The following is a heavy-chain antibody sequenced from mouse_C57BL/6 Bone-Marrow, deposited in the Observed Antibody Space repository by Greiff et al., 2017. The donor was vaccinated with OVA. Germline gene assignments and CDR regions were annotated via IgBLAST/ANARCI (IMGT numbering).Heavy chain of an antibody. D-gene: IGHD1-1*01. J-gene: IGHJ2*01. V-gene: IGHV1-85*01. CDR2: IYPRDGST. CDR3: ARSRYYGSSYFGY. Sequence: VQLQQSGPELVKPGASVKLSCKASGYTFTSYDLNWVKQRPGQGLEWIGWIYPRDGSTKYNEKFTGKDTLTVDTSSSTAYRVLHSLTSEDSAVYFCARSRYYGSSYFGYWGQGTTLTVSS. CDR1: GYTFTSYD.